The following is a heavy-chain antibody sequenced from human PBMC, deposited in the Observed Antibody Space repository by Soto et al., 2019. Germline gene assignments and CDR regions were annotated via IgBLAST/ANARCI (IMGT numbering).Heavy chain of an antibody. CDR3: ASYRYCSSTSCYSGAFDI. CDR2: IYYSGST. D-gene: IGHD2-2*02. CDR1: GGSISSYY. Sequence: SETLSLTCTGSGGSISSYYWSWIRQPPGKGLEWIGYIYYSGSTNYNPSLKSRVTISVDTSKNQFSLKLSSVTAADTAVYYCASYRYCSSTSCYSGAFDIWGQGTMVTVSS. J-gene: IGHJ3*02. V-gene: IGHV4-59*08.